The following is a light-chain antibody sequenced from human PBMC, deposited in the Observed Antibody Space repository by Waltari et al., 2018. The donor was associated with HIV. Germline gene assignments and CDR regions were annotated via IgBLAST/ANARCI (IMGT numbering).Light chain of an antibody. V-gene: IGLV2-18*02. CDR1: NSHLRPYNR. CDR3: SSYTTTTARV. CDR2: DVN. J-gene: IGLJ1*01. Sequence: QSALTPPLAVSGSPGQSVTISCTGTNSHLRPYNRVCCYHQPPGTAPKLMIYDVNHRPSGVPDRFAGSKSGNTASLTISGLQAEDEGDYYCSSYTTTTARVFGTGTKVTVL.